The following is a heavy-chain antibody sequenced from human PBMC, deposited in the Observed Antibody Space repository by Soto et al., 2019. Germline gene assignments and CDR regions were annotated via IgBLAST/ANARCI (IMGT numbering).Heavy chain of an antibody. J-gene: IGHJ4*02. D-gene: IGHD2-15*01. CDR3: ESRSCSGGSCSLDFDY. CDR1: GFTFSSYS. Sequence: EVQLVESGGGLVKPGGSLRLSCAASGFTFSSYSMNWVRQAPGKGLEWVSSISSSSSYIYDADSVKGRFTISRDNAKNSRYLQMSSVRAQDTAVYYCESRSCSGGSCSLDFDYRGQGALVTVSS. V-gene: IGHV3-21*01. CDR2: ISSSSSYI.